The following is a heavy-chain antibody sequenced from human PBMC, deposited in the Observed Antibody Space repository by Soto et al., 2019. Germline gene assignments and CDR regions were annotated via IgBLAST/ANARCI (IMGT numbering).Heavy chain of an antibody. J-gene: IGHJ6*02. CDR1: GFTVSSIY. CDR2: IYSGGST. V-gene: IGHV3-53*01. D-gene: IGHD2-8*01. Sequence: GGSLRLSCAASGFTVSSIYMSWVRQAPGKGLEWVSVIYSGGSTYYADSVKGRFTISRDNSKNTLYLQMNSLRAEDTAVYYCARGLLMVYARYYYYYGMDVWGQGTTVTVSS. CDR3: ARGLLMVYARYYYYYGMDV.